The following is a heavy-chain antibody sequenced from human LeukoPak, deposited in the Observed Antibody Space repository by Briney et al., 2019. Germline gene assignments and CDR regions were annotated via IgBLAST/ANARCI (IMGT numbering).Heavy chain of an antibody. CDR2: ISSSSSYI. Sequence: GGSLRLSCAASEFTFSSYSMNWVRQAPGKGLEWVSSISSSSSYIYYADSVKGRFTISRDNAKNSLYLQMNSLRAEDTAVYYCARDKGIVVVVAPYYYYMDVWGKGTTVTVSS. CDR3: ARDKGIVVVVAPYYYYMDV. V-gene: IGHV3-21*01. D-gene: IGHD2-15*01. CDR1: EFTFSSYS. J-gene: IGHJ6*03.